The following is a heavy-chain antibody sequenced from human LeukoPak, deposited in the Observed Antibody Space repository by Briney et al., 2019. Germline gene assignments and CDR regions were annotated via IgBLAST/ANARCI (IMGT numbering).Heavy chain of an antibody. Sequence: SETLSLTCAVSDYSISSGYYWGWIRQPPGKGLERIGSVYHSGSTYYNPSLKSRVTISVDTSKNQFSLKLSSVTAADTAVYYCARDPQYSGYESTFDYWGQGTLVTVSS. CDR2: VYHSGST. CDR3: ARDPQYSGYESTFDY. D-gene: IGHD5-12*01. J-gene: IGHJ4*02. CDR1: DYSISSGYY. V-gene: IGHV4-38-2*02.